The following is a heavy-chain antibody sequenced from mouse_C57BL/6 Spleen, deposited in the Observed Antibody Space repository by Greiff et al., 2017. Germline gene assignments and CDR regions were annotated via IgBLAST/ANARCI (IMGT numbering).Heavy chain of an antibody. D-gene: IGHD2-5*01. V-gene: IGHV1-42*01. CDR2: INPSTGGT. CDR3: ARSHYSNYGDFDY. J-gene: IGHJ2*01. CDR1: GYSFTGYY. Sequence: VQLQQSGPELVKPGASVKISCKASGYSFTGYYMNWVKQSPEKSLEWIGEINPSTGGTTYNQKFKAKATLTVDKSSSTAYMQLKSLTSEDSAVYYCARSHYSNYGDFDYWGQGTTLTVSS.